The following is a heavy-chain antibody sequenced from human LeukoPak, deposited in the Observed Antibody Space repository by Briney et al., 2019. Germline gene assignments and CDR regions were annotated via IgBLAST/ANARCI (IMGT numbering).Heavy chain of an antibody. CDR2: ISGSGGST. CDR1: GFTFSSYA. V-gene: IGHV3-23*01. Sequence: GGSLRLSCAASGFTFSSYAMSWVRQAPGKGLEWVSAISGSGGSTYYADSVKGRFTISRDNSKNTLYLQMNSLRAEDTAVYYCAREGLYYYDSTGIFDYWGQGTLVTVSS. CDR3: AREGLYYYDSTGIFDY. J-gene: IGHJ4*02. D-gene: IGHD3-22*01.